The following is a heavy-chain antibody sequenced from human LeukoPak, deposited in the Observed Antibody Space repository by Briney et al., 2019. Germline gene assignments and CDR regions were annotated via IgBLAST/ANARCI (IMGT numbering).Heavy chain of an antibody. V-gene: IGHV3-23*01. CDR3: AKGIRSYLSYFDY. J-gene: IGHJ4*02. Sequence: SCKASGGTFSSYAISWVRRAPGKGLEWVSTISGSGGSTYADAVKGRFTISRDNSKNTLYLQMNSLRAEDTAVYYCAKGIRSYLSYFDYWGQGTLVTVSS. D-gene: IGHD3-16*01. CDR2: ISGSGGST. CDR1: GGTFSSYA.